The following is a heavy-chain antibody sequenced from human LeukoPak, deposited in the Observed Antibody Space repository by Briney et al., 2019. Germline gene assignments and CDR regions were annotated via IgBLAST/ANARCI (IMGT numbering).Heavy chain of an antibody. D-gene: IGHD3-16*01. V-gene: IGHV3-9*01. CDR2: SWNSGSI. Sequence: SWNSGSIGYADSVKGRFTISRDNAKNSLYLQMNSLRAEDTALYYCAKDIAGYDYYYYGMDVWGQGTTVTVSS. CDR3: AKDIAGYDYYYYGMDV. J-gene: IGHJ6*02.